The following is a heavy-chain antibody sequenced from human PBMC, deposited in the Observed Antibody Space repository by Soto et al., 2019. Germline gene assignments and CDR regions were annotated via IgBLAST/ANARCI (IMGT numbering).Heavy chain of an antibody. CDR1: GGTFSSYT. CDR3: ARGNHRWLQVWYFDL. V-gene: IGHV1-69*12. D-gene: IGHD5-12*01. J-gene: IGHJ2*01. CDR2: IIPIFATA. Sequence: QVQLVQSGAEVKKPGSSVTVSCKASGGTFSSYTISWVRQAPGQGLEWMGGIIPIFATANYAQKFQGRVTITADESTSTAYMELSSLRSEDTAMYYCARGNHRWLQVWYFDLWGRGTLVTVSS.